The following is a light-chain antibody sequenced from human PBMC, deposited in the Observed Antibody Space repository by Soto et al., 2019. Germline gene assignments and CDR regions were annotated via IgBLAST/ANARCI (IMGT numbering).Light chain of an antibody. V-gene: IGKV3-15*01. CDR1: QSVNIY. CDR2: GAS. Sequence: EIVLTQSPGTLSLSPGERAALSCRASQSVNIYLAWYQQKPGQAPRLLIFGASSRANGIPARFSGSGSGTEFTLTISNLQTEDFAVYYCQQYNKWPRTFGQGTKVDIK. J-gene: IGKJ1*01. CDR3: QQYNKWPRT.